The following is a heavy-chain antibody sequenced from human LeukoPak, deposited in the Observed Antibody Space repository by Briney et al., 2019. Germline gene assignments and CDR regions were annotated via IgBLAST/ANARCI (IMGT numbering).Heavy chain of an antibody. Sequence: SETLPLTCAVYGGSFSGYYWSWIRQPPGKGLEWIGEINHSGSTNYNPSLKSRVTISVDTSKNQFSLKLSSVTAADTAVYYCARAKLKNNWFDPWGQGTLVTVSS. D-gene: IGHD5-24*01. CDR1: GGSFSGYY. CDR2: INHSGST. J-gene: IGHJ5*02. CDR3: ARAKLKNNWFDP. V-gene: IGHV4-34*01.